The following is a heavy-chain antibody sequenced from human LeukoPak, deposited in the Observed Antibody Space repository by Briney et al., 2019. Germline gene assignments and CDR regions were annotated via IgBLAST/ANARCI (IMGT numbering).Heavy chain of an antibody. D-gene: IGHD3-10*01. V-gene: IGHV4-34*01. CDR3: ARGPRGITTT. CDR2: INHSGST. Sequence: PSETLSLTCAVYGGSFSGYYWSWIRQPPGKGLEWIGEINHSGSTNYNPSLKSRVTISVDTSKNQFSLKLSSVTAADTAVYYCARGPRGITTTWGQGTLVTVSS. CDR1: GGSFSGYY. J-gene: IGHJ4*02.